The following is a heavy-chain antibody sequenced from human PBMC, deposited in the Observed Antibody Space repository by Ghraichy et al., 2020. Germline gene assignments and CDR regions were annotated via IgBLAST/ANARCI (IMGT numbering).Heavy chain of an antibody. CDR3: VAAKKSSSSTCDH. Sequence: GGSLRLSCAVSGFTFSNYCMHWVRQAPGKGLVWVSHISYDGTKTNFAESVKGRFTVSRDDAKSMVYLQMNSLKADDSAVYYCVAAKKSSSSTCDHWGQGTLGTGSS. J-gene: IGHJ5*02. CDR1: GFTFSNYC. D-gene: IGHD6-13*01. CDR2: ISYDGTKT. V-gene: IGHV3-74*01.